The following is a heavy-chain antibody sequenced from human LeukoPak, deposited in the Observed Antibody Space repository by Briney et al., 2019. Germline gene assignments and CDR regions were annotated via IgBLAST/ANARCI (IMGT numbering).Heavy chain of an antibody. V-gene: IGHV4-38-2*02. CDR2: IYHSGST. D-gene: IGHD2-2*01. Sequence: ASETLSLTCTVSGYSISSGYYWGWIRQPPGKGLEWIGSIYHSGSTYYNPSLKSRVTISVDTSKNQFSLKLSSVTAADTAVYYCASGTVVPAAPWGYFDYWRQGTLVTVSS. J-gene: IGHJ4*02. CDR3: ASGTVVPAAPWGYFDY. CDR1: GYSISSGYY.